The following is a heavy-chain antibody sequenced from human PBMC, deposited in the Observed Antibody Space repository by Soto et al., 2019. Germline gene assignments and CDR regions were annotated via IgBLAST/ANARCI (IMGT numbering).Heavy chain of an antibody. V-gene: IGHV4-31*03. Sequence: QVQLQESGPGLVKPSQTLSLTCTVSGGSISSGGYYWSWIRQHPGKGLEWIGYIYYSGSTYYNPSLKSRVTISVDTSKNQFYLKLSSVTAADTAVYYCATGYDYGDYETFPFFDYWGQGTLVTVSS. CDR3: ATGYDYGDYETFPFFDY. J-gene: IGHJ4*02. D-gene: IGHD4-17*01. CDR2: IYYSGST. CDR1: GGSISSGGYY.